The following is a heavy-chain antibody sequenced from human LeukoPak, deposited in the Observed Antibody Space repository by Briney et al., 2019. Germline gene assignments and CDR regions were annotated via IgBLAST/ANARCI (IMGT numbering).Heavy chain of an antibody. V-gene: IGHV3-21*01. CDR2: ISSSSSYI. D-gene: IGHD2-2*01. CDR3: ARRSLRGYCSSTSCYHFDY. J-gene: IGHJ4*02. Sequence: KSGGSLRLSCAASGFTFSNYWMSWVRQAPGKGLEWVSSISSSSSYIYYADSVKGRFTISRDNAKNSLYLQMNSLRAEDTAVYYCARRSLRGYCSSTSCYHFDYWGQGTLVTVSS. CDR1: GFTFSNYW.